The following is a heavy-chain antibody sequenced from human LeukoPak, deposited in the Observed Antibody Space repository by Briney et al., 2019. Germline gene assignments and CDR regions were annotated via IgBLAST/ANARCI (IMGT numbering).Heavy chain of an antibody. CDR1: GFTFSSYS. CDR2: ISSSSSYI. J-gene: IGHJ4*02. D-gene: IGHD5-12*01. V-gene: IGHV3-21*01. Sequence: GGSLRLSCAASGFTFSSYSMNWVRQAPGKGLEWVSSISSSSSYIYYADSVKGRFTISRDNAKNSLYLQMNSLRAEDTAVYYCASQDRTSGYDYPFDYWGQGTLVTVSS. CDR3: ASQDRTSGYDYPFDY.